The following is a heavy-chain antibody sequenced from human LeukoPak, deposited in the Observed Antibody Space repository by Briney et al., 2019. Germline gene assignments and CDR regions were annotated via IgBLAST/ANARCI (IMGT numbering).Heavy chain of an antibody. V-gene: IGHV3-53*01. CDR2: IYSVGST. CDR3: AKEASVIGTTYHYYYMDV. D-gene: IGHD1-7*01. Sequence: PGGSLRLSCAASEVTVSSNYMTWVRQAPGKGLEWVSVIYSVGSTYYADSVKGRFTISRDNYKNTLYLQMNSLRAEDTAVYYCAKEASVIGTTYHYYYMDVWGKGTTVTVSS. J-gene: IGHJ6*03. CDR1: EVTVSSNY.